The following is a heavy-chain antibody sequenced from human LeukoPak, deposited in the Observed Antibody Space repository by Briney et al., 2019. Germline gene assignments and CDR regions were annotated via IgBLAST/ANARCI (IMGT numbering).Heavy chain of an antibody. CDR1: GGSFSGYY. CDR2: INHSGST. V-gene: IGHV4-34*01. D-gene: IGHD3-22*01. J-gene: IGHJ5*02. CDR3: ARVHYDSSGYYYAWFDP. Sequence: PSETLSLTRAVYGGSFSGYYWSWIRQPPGKGLEWIGEINHSGSTNYNPSLKSRVTISVDTSKNQFSLKLSSVTAADTAVYYCARVHYDSSGYYYAWFDPWGQGTLVTVSS.